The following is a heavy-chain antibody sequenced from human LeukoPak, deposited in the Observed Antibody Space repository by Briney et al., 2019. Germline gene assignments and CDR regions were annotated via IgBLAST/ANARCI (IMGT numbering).Heavy chain of an antibody. CDR3: ARRAGAYSHPYDY. Sequence: PGGSLRLSCTVSGFTVSSNSMSWVRQAPGQGLEWVSFIYSSVTHYSDSVKGRFTISRDNSKNTLYLQMNSLRAEDTAVYYCARRAGAYSHPYDYWGQGTLVTVSS. CDR1: GFTVSSNS. J-gene: IGHJ4*02. D-gene: IGHD4/OR15-4a*01. CDR2: IYSSVT. V-gene: IGHV3-53*01.